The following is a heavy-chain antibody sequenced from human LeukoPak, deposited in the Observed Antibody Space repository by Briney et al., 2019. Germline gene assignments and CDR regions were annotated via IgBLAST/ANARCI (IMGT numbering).Heavy chain of an antibody. J-gene: IGHJ4*02. CDR2: VIPIFGTA. CDR3: ARDANPFTMIRGVFDY. Sequence: SVKVSCKASGGTFSSYAISWVRQAPGQGLEWMGGVIPIFGTANYAQKFQGRVTITADESTSTAYMELSSLRSEDTAVYYCARDANPFTMIRGVFDYWGQGTLVTVSS. CDR1: GGTFSSYA. D-gene: IGHD3-10*01. V-gene: IGHV1-69*01.